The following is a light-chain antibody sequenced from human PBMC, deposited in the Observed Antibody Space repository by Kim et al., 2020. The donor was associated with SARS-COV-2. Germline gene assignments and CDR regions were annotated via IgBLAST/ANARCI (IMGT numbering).Light chain of an antibody. J-gene: IGLJ2*01. CDR1: SCKKGKNS. Sequence: GQKHTITGYGDSCKKGKNSVSWYQKHPGTAPKLIIYGKKKRPSEIPDRYSGSKSGTSATLGITELQTGDEADYYCGTWDSSLSAVVFGGGTKLTVL. CDR2: GKK. CDR3: GTWDSSLSAVV. V-gene: IGLV1-51*01.